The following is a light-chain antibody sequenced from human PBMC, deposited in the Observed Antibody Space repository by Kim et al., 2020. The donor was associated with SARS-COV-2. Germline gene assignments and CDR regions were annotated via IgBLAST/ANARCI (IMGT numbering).Light chain of an antibody. J-gene: IGKJ1*01. CDR1: QIVTSTS. CDR2: GAS. V-gene: IGKV3-20*01. Sequence: SPGERATLPSRASQIVTSTSLAWYQQSPGQAPRLRIYGASTRATGIPDRFSGSGSGTDFTLTISRLEPEDFAGYYCQQYGGSPRTFGQGTKVDIK. CDR3: QQYGGSPRT.